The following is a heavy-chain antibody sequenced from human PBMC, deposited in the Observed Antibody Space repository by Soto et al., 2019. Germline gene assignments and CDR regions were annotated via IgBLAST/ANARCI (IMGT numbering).Heavy chain of an antibody. J-gene: IGHJ6*02. CDR3: ARDYSGHGMDV. D-gene: IGHD1-26*01. V-gene: IGHV1-2*02. CDR2: INPNSGGA. CDR1: GYTFTAYH. Sequence: ASVKVSCKTSGYTFTAYHIHWVRQAPGQGLEWMGWINPNSGGANYAQKFEGRVTMARDTSISTVYMELSRLGSDDTALYYCARDYSGHGMDVWGQGTTVTVSS.